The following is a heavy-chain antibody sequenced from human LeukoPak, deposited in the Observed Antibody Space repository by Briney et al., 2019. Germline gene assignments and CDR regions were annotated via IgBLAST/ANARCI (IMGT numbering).Heavy chain of an antibody. CDR2: ISWNSGSI. V-gene: IGHV3-9*01. Sequence: GGSLRLSCAGSGFIFNNYAMHWVRQPSGKGLEWVSGISWNSGSIDYADSVKGRFTISRDNAKNSLYLQMNSLRVEDTAFYYCAKDNRRHYTSGPNPDPLHWGQGALVTVSS. J-gene: IGHJ4*02. CDR1: GFIFNNYA. CDR3: AKDNRRHYTSGPNPDPLH. D-gene: IGHD6-19*01.